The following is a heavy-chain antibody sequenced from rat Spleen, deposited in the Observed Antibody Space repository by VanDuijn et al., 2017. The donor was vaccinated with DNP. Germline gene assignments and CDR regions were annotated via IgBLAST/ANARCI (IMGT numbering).Heavy chain of an antibody. CDR2: INSAGSI. CDR3: ARWGDFFDY. V-gene: IGHV3-3*01. CDR1: GYSITSCCR. J-gene: IGHJ2*01. Sequence: EVQLQESGPGLVKPSQSLSLTCSVTGYSITSCCRWTWIRKFPGHKLEWMGYINSAGSIEYNPSLKGRISITSDTSKNQFFLQVNSVTPEDTATYFCARWGDFFDYWGQGVMVTVSS.